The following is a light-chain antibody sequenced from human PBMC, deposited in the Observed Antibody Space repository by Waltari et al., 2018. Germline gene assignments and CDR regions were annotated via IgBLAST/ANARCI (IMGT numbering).Light chain of an antibody. V-gene: IGLV2-11*01. J-gene: IGLJ3*02. CDR2: DVT. Sequence: QSALTQPRSVSGSPGQSVTISCTGTSSDVGGYNQVSWYQHHPGKAPKLIIYDVTKRPSGVPDRFSASKSDNTASLTISGLQAEDEADYYCCSYAGSITFWVFGGGTKLTVL. CDR1: SSDVGGYNQ. CDR3: CSYAGSITFWV.